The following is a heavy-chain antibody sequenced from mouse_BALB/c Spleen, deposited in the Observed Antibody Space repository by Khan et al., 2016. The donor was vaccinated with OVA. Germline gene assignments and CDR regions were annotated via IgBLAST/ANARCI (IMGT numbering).Heavy chain of an antibody. V-gene: IGHV6-6*02. CDR3: WILL. Sequence: EVQLEESGGGLVQPGGSMKLSCVASGFTFSNYWMNWVRQSPEKGLEWVAEIRLKSDDYVTHYAVSVKGSITISRDYSKISVDMQMNNVRAYDTGIYYCWILLWGQGTTLTVSS. J-gene: IGHJ2*01. CDR2: IRLKSDDYVT. CDR1: GFTFSNYW.